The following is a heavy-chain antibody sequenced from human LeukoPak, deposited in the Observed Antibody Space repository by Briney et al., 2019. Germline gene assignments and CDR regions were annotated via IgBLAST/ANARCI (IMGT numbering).Heavy chain of an antibody. CDR1: GGSISSYD. J-gene: IGHJ2*01. D-gene: IGHD6-13*01. V-gene: IGHV4-4*07. CDR2: IYTSGST. Sequence: SETLSLTCTVSGGSISSYDWSWIRQPAGKGLEWIGRIYTSGSTNYNPSLKSRVTMSVDTSKNQFSLKLNSVTAADTAVYYCARLSSTWYQDWYFDLWGRGTLVTVSS. CDR3: ARLSSTWYQDWYFDL.